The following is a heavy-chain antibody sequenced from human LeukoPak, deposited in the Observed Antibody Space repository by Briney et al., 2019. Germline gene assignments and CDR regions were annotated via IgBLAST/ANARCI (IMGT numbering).Heavy chain of an antibody. CDR2: INWNGGST. CDR1: GFTFDDYG. Sequence: PGGSLRLSCAASGFTFDDYGMSWVRQAPGKGLEWVSGINWNGGSTGYVDSVKGRFTISRDNAKNSLYLQMNSLRAEDTALYYCARDHEGGGYSYGCYDYWGQGTLVTVSS. D-gene: IGHD5-18*01. J-gene: IGHJ4*02. CDR3: ARDHEGGGYSYGCYDY. V-gene: IGHV3-20*04.